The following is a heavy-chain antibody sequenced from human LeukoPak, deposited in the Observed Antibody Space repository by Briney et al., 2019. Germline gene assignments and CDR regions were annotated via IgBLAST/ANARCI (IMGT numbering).Heavy chain of an antibody. CDR3: ARDLASGYYFDY. D-gene: IGHD6-25*01. Sequence: ASXKVSCKASGYTFTSYYMHWVRQAPGQGLEWMGIINPSGGSTSYAQKFQGRVTMTRDTSTSTVYMELSSLRSEDTAVYYCARDLASGYYFDYWGQGTLVTVSS. CDR2: INPSGGST. J-gene: IGHJ4*02. V-gene: IGHV1-46*01. CDR1: GYTFTSYY.